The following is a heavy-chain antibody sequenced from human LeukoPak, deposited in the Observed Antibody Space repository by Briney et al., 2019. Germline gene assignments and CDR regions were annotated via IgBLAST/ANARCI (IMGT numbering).Heavy chain of an antibody. D-gene: IGHD3-10*01. J-gene: IGHJ4*02. CDR1: GFTFSSYA. CDR3: AKDSYGSGSHFYYFDY. Sequence: GSLRLSCAASGFTFSSYAMSWVRQAPGKGLEWVSAISGSGGSTYYADSVKGRFTISRDNSKNTLYLQMNSLRAEDTAVYYCAKDSYGSGSHFYYFDYWGQGTLVTVSS. CDR2: ISGSGGST. V-gene: IGHV3-23*01.